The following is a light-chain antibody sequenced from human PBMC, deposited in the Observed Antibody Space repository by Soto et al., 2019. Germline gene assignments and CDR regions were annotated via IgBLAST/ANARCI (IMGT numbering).Light chain of an antibody. CDR1: SSNIGSNT. CDR3: AAWDDSLNVLV. V-gene: IGLV1-44*01. CDR2: SNN. J-gene: IGLJ2*01. Sequence: QTVVTQPPSASGTPGQRVTISCSGSSSNIGSNTVNWYQQLPGTAPKLLIYSNNQRPSGVPDRFSGSKSGTSASLAISGLQSEDEADYYCAAWDDSLNVLVFGGGTKVTAL.